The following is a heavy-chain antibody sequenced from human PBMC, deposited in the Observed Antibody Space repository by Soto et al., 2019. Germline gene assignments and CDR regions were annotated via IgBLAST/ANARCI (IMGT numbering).Heavy chain of an antibody. D-gene: IGHD6-19*01. Sequence: QVHLQESGPGLVKPSGTLSLTCGVSGGSINNGYWWTWVRQPPGKGLEWIGEKHHSGSTNYNLSLTSRVFISLDKSKNQFSLILSSVTAADTAVYYCAYSSGWWRLDVWGQGTTVTVSS. J-gene: IGHJ6*02. CDR2: KHHSGST. CDR1: GGSINNGYW. CDR3: AYSSGWWRLDV. V-gene: IGHV4-4*02.